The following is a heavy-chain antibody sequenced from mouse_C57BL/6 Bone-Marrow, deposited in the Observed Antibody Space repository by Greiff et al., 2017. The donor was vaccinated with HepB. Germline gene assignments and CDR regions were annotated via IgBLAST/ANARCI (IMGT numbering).Heavy chain of an antibody. CDR3: ARYRNGAMDY. J-gene: IGHJ4*01. CDR1: GYSITSGYY. D-gene: IGHD2-14*01. V-gene: IGHV3-6*01. CDR2: ISYDGSN. Sequence: DVQLQESGPGLVKPSQSLSLTCSVTGYSITSGYYWNWIRQFPGNKLEWMGYISYDGSNNYNPSLKNRISITRDTSKNQFFLKLNSVTTEDTATYYCARYRNGAMDYWGQGTSVTVSS.